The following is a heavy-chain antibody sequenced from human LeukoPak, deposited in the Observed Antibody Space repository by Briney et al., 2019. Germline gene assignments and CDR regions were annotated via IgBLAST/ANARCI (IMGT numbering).Heavy chain of an antibody. D-gene: IGHD2-2*01. CDR2: INPQSGAT. CDR1: GDMFTVYY. V-gene: IGHV1-2*06. Sequence: ASVKVSCKASGDMFTVYYMHWVRQAPGQGLEWMGRINPQSGATDYAQKFQGRVTMTRDTSISTAYMELSRLRSDDTAVYYCARDLFNRGYCSSTSCYGVDYWGQGTLVTVSS. CDR3: ARDLFNRGYCSSTSCYGVDY. J-gene: IGHJ4*02.